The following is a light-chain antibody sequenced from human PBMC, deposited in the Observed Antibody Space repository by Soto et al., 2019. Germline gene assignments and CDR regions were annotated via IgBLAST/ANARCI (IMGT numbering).Light chain of an antibody. V-gene: IGLV2-14*01. J-gene: IGLJ1*01. CDR1: GSDIGYFNY. CDR2: EVD. CDR3: KSYAVGSTYV. Sequence: QSVLTQPASVSGSPGQSITISCTGTGSDIGYFNYVSWYQQQPGKAPKLMIYEVDNRPSGVSIRFSGSKSGSTASLTISGLQAEDEADYYCKSYAVGSTYVFGTGTKVPS.